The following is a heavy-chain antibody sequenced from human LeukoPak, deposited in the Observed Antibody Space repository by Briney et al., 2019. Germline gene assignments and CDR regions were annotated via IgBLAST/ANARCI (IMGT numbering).Heavy chain of an antibody. D-gene: IGHD7-27*01. CDR2: IAYDGNNK. V-gene: IGHV3-30-3*01. J-gene: IGHJ4*02. CDR3: ARDNNWGSTHY. Sequence: GGSLRLSCAASGFTFNTYAMHWVRQAPGKGLEWVAVIAYDGNNKYYADSVKGRFTVSRDNTKNTLYLQMNSLSAEDTAVYYCARDNNWGSTHYWGQGTLVTVSS. CDR1: GFTFNTYA.